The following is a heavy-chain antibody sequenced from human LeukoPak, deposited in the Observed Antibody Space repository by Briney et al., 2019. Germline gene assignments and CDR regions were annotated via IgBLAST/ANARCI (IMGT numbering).Heavy chain of an antibody. CDR2: INPNSGGT. V-gene: IGHV1-2*02. Sequence: EASVKVSCKASGYSFTGYYMHWVRQAPGQGLEWMGWINPNSGGTNYAQKFQGRVTMTRDTSISTAYMELSRLRSDDTAVYYCARVRSGWYADYWGQGTLVTVSS. D-gene: IGHD6-19*01. CDR3: ARVRSGWYADY. CDR1: GYSFTGYY. J-gene: IGHJ4*02.